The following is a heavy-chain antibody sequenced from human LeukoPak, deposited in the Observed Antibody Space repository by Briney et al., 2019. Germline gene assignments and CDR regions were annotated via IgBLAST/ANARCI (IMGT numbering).Heavy chain of an antibody. Sequence: PGGSLRLSCAASGFTFSNYAMTWVRQTPGKGLEWVSSITGSGRGTSYGDSVQGRFTVSRDNSKNTLYLQMNRPKAEDTAVYYCGMDPNGDYIGAFDFWGQGTLVTVSS. CDR1: GFTFSNYA. D-gene: IGHD4-17*01. CDR2: ITGSGRGT. J-gene: IGHJ3*01. V-gene: IGHV3-23*01. CDR3: GMDPNGDYIGAFDF.